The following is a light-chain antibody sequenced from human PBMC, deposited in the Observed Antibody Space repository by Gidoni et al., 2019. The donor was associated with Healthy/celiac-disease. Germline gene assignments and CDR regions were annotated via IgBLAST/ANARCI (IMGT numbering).Light chain of an antibody. CDR3: MQALQTPSIT. V-gene: IGKV2-28*01. Sequence: DIVMTQSPLSLPVTPAEPASISCRSSQSLLHSNGYNYLDWYLQKPGQSPQLLIYLGSNRASGVPDRFSGSGSCTDFTLKISRVEAEDVGVYYCMQALQTPSITFGQGTRLEIK. CDR2: LGS. CDR1: QSLLHSNGYNY. J-gene: IGKJ5*01.